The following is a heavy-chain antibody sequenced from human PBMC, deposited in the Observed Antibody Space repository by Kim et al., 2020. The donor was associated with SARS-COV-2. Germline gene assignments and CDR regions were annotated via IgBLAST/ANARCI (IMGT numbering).Heavy chain of an antibody. Sequence: ASVKVSCKASGYTFTSYGISWVRQAPEQGLEWMGWISAYNGNTNYAQKLQGRVTMTTDTSTSTAYMELRSLRSDDTAVYYCARALSPSTSWTSIGKYFDYWGQGTLVTVSS. J-gene: IGHJ4*02. CDR1: GYTFTSYG. CDR3: ARALSPSTSWTSIGKYFDY. CDR2: ISAYNGNT. D-gene: IGHD2-2*01. V-gene: IGHV1-18*04.